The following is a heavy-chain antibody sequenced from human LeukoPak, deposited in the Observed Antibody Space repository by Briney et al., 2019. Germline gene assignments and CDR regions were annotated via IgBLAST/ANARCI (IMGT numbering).Heavy chain of an antibody. CDR2: IVVGSGNT. CDR1: GFTFTSSA. CDR3: AGRTVTPYYHDSSGFHLQY. D-gene: IGHD3-22*01. Sequence: SVKVSCKASGFTFTSSAMQWVRQARGQRLEWIGWIVVGSGNTNYAQKFQERVTITRDMSTSTAYMELSSLRSEDTAVYYCAGRTVTPYYHDSSGFHLQYWGQGTLVTVSS. J-gene: IGHJ1*01. V-gene: IGHV1-58*02.